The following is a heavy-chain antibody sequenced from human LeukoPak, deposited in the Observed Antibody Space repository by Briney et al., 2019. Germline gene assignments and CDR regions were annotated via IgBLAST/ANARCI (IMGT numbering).Heavy chain of an antibody. V-gene: IGHV5-51*01. CDR3: ACRDLSSTWSYP. Sequence: GESLKISCKGVGYSFTNYWIGWVRQMPGKGMEWMGVIYPGDSRVRYNPSFQGQVTISVDKSVSTAYLQWICLKASDTAMYYCACRDLSSTWSYPWGQGTLVTVSS. CDR1: GYSFTNYW. D-gene: IGHD6-13*01. J-gene: IGHJ5*02. CDR2: IYPGDSRV.